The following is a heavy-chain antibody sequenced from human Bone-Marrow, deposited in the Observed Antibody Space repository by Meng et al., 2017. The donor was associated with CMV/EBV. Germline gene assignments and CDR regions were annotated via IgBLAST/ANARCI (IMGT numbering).Heavy chain of an antibody. CDR1: EFTFSSYA. Sequence: GESLKISCAASEFTFSSYAMHWVRQAPGKGLEWVAVISYDGGNKYYAESVKGRFTISRDNSKSTVYLQMNSLRPEETAVYYCAKDLLLFGGANAYFDSWGQGTLVTVAS. CDR2: ISYDGGNK. D-gene: IGHD3-16*01. CDR3: AKDLLLFGGANAYFDS. J-gene: IGHJ4*02. V-gene: IGHV3-30-3*01.